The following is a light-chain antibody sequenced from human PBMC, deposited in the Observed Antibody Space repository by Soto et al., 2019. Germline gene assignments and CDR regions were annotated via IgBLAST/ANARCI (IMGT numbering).Light chain of an antibody. CDR2: HDR. J-gene: IGLJ2*01. V-gene: IGLV3-21*02. CDR3: QVWDSGSDR. CDR1: NNESKS. Sequence: SYELTQPPSVSLAPGPTARITCGVHNNESKSVQWYQQKPGQAPALVVFHDRDRPSGIPDRFSGSNSGDTATLTIYRVEAGDEADYSCQVWDSGSDRFGGGTKLTV.